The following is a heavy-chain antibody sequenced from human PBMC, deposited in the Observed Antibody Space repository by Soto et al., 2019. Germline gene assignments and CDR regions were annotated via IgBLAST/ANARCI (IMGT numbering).Heavy chain of an antibody. V-gene: IGHV4-30-4*01. Sequence: SLSDNVAGDFSVGGGGCWTRIQQPPGKGLEYIGYIYKTGKTYYNPSLKSRPFISLDTSKSQFFLRLTSVTAADTAMYYCTRSHTSSSGYLDPRGQGTLVTLSS. D-gene: IGHD6-6*01. CDR3: TRSHTSSSGYLDP. J-gene: IGHJ5*02. CDR2: IYKTGKT. CDR1: GDFSVGGGGC.